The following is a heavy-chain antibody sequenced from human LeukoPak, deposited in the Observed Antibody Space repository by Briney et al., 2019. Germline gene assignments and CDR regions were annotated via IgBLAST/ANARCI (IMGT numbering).Heavy chain of an antibody. CDR1: GGSISSYY. CDR2: IYYSGST. Sequence: SETLSLTCTVSGGSISSYYWSWIQQPPGKELEWIGYIYYSGSTNYNPSLKSRVTISVDTSKNQFSLKLSSVTAADTAVYYCARHGYVDTAMAINFDYWGQGTLVTVSS. J-gene: IGHJ4*02. CDR3: ARHGYVDTAMAINFDY. D-gene: IGHD5-18*01. V-gene: IGHV4-59*08.